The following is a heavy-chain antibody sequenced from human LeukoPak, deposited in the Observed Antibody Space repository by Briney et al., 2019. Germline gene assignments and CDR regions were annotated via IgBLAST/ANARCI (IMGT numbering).Heavy chain of an antibody. CDR2: INPNSGGT. J-gene: IGHJ4*02. Sequence: ASVKVSCKASGYIFVDFYMYWVRQAPGQGLEWTGWINPNSGGTNSAQKFQGRVTLTRDTSISTAFMELNSLTSDDTAVYYCARGGEPKWELLYQDYWGQGTLVTVSS. CDR1: GYIFVDFY. V-gene: IGHV1-2*02. D-gene: IGHD1-26*01. CDR3: ARGGEPKWELLYQDY.